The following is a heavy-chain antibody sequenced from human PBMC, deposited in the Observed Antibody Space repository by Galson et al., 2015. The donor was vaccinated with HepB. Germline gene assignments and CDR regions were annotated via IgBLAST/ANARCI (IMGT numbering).Heavy chain of an antibody. D-gene: IGHD3-22*01. CDR1: GFTFSDYY. J-gene: IGHJ6*02. CDR3: ARASGHYGSRGSLRYYYGMDV. Sequence: SLRLSCAASGFTFSDYYMSWIRQAPGKGLEWVSYISSSSTYTDYADSVKGRFTVSRDNAKNSLYLQMNSLRAEDTAVYYCARASGHYGSRGSLRYYYGMDVWGQGTSVTVSS. CDR2: ISSSSTYT. V-gene: IGHV3-11*06.